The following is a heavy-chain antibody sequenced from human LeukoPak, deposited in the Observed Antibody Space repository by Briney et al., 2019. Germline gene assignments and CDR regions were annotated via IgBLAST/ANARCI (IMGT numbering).Heavy chain of an antibody. CDR3: ARGGGVITVRGAPINDY. D-gene: IGHD3-10*01. Sequence: ASVKVSCKASGYTFTGHYMHWVRQAPGQGLEWMGWINPNSGGTNYAQKFQGRVTMTRDTSISTAYMELSGLRSDDTAVYYCARGGGVITVRGAPINDYWGPGTLVTVSS. CDR1: GYTFTGHY. J-gene: IGHJ4*02. CDR2: INPNSGGT. V-gene: IGHV1-2*02.